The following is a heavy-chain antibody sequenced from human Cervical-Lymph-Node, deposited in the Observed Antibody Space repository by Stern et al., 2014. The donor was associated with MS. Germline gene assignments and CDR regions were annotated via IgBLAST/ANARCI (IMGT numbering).Heavy chain of an antibody. V-gene: IGHV2-5*02. CDR1: GVSLSTGGVG. D-gene: IGHD3-3*01. CDR3: AHNRIMLFGVVTAPFDY. CDR2: IYWDDDK. Sequence: EAGPTLVKPTQTLTLTCTFSGVSLSTGGVGVGWIRQPPGKALEWLALIYWDDDKRYSPSLKSRLTITKDTSKNQVVLTMTDMDPVDTATYYCAHNRIMLFGVVTAPFDYWGPGTLVTVSS. J-gene: IGHJ4*02.